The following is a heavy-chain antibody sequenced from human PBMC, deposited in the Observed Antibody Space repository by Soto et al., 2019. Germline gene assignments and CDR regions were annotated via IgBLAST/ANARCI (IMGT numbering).Heavy chain of an antibody. V-gene: IGHV4-30-2*01. D-gene: IGHD6-19*01. Sequence: QLQLQESGSGLVKPSQTLSLTCAVSGGSISSGGYSWSWIRQPPGKGLEWIGYIYHSGSTYYNPSHKCRVTISVDRSKNQFSLKLSSVTAADTAVYYCARAGGLGAVAVDYWGQGTLVTVSS. CDR1: GGSISSGGYS. J-gene: IGHJ4*02. CDR2: IYHSGST. CDR3: ARAGGLGAVAVDY.